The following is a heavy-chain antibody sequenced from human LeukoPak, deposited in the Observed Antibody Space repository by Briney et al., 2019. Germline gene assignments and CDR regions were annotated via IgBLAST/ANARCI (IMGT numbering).Heavy chain of an antibody. Sequence: GGSLRLSCAASGFTFSSYGMRWVRQAPGKGLEWVAVIWYDGSNKYYADSVKGRFTISRDNSKNTLYLQMNSLRAEDTAVYYCAKEGVVLDYWGQGTLVTVSS. J-gene: IGHJ4*02. V-gene: IGHV3-33*06. CDR1: GFTFSSYG. CDR2: IWYDGSNK. D-gene: IGHD3-3*01. CDR3: AKEGVVLDY.